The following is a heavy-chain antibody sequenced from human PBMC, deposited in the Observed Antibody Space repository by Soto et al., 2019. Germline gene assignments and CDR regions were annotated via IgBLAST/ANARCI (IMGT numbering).Heavy chain of an antibody. CDR3: ARYNYGSGSPPGMDV. CDR1: GYSFTSYW. Sequence: GESLKISCKGSGYSFTSYWISWVRQMPGKGLEWMGRIDPSDSYTNYSPSFQGHVTISADKSISTAYLQWSSLKASDTAMYYCARYNYGSGSPPGMDVWGQGTTVTVSS. D-gene: IGHD3-10*01. CDR2: IDPSDSYT. V-gene: IGHV5-10-1*01. J-gene: IGHJ6*02.